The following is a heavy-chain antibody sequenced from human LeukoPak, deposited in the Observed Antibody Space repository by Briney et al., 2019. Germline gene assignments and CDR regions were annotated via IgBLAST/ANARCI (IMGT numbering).Heavy chain of an antibody. CDR1: GFTFRTYA. J-gene: IGHJ4*02. Sequence: GGSLRLSCSASGFTFRTYAMLWVRQAPGKGLEYVSAISSDGYSTYYADSVKGDFTISRDNSKNTLFLQMSSLRPEDMAVYFCVKVRDFWSGYHSLDYWGQGAPVTVSS. CDR2: ISSDGYST. V-gene: IGHV3-64D*06. D-gene: IGHD3-3*01. CDR3: VKVRDFWSGYHSLDY.